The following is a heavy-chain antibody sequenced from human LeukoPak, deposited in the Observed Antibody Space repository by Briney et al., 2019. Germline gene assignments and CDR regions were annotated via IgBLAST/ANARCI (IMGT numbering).Heavy chain of an antibody. CDR2: IRYDGSNK. V-gene: IGHV3-30*02. CDR1: GFTFSSYG. Sequence: GGSLRLSCAASGFTFSSYGMHWVRQAPGKGLEWVAFIRYDGSNKYYADSVKGRFTISRDNPKNTVYLQMNSLRVEDSAVYYCVHPAYGYWGQGTPVTVSS. J-gene: IGHJ4*02. CDR3: VHPAYGY. D-gene: IGHD4-17*01.